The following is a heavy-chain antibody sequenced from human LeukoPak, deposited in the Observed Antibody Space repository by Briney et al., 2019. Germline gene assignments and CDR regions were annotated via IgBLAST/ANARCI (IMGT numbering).Heavy chain of an antibody. V-gene: IGHV4-38-2*02. Sequence: SETLSLTCTVSGYSISSGYYWGWIRQPPGKGLEWIGSIYHSGSTYYNPSLKSRVTISVDTSKNQFSLKLSSVTAADTAVYYCARVVGDSSGYYFTSFDYWGQGTLVTVSS. CDR1: GYSISSGYY. D-gene: IGHD3-22*01. CDR2: IYHSGST. J-gene: IGHJ4*02. CDR3: ARVVGDSSGYYFTSFDY.